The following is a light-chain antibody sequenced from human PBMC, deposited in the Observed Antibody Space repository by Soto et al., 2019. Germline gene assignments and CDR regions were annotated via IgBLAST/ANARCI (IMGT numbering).Light chain of an antibody. Sequence: DIQMTQSPSTLSASVGDRVTITCRASQSISDWLAWYQQKPGKAPKLLICKASSLESGVPSRFSGSGSGTEFPLNISSLQPDDFAPYYCQQYNSYSRTFGQGTKVEIK. V-gene: IGKV1-5*03. CDR2: KAS. CDR1: QSISDW. J-gene: IGKJ1*01. CDR3: QQYNSYSRT.